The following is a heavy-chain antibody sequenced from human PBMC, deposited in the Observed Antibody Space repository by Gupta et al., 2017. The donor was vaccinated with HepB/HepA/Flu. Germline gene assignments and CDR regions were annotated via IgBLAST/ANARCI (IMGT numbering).Heavy chain of an antibody. Sequence: EGQLVESGGGLVQPGGSLRLSCSASGFTFSEQWMHWVRQTPGKGLGWVSFINFDGSSTRCSYGAKGRLTVSRDNAKSSKELHMKSRRVEDKAVYYCLRYEGRGGTIGWSQGFYAWVPGTLVTVS. J-gene: IGHJ4*02. V-gene: IGHV3-74*01. CDR2: INFDGSST. CDR1: GFTFSEQW. D-gene: IGHD2-15*01. CDR3: LRYEGRGGTIGWSQGFYA.